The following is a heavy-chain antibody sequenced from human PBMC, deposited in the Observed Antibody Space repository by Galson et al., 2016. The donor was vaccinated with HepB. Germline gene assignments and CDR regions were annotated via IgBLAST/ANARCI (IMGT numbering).Heavy chain of an antibody. Sequence: SLRLSCAASGFTFNIYNMHWVRQAPGKGLEWVALVSYDGSNKYNAAVKGRFTLSRDNSRNTLFLQMNSLRAEETGVYYCAGEVAAASNHFDYWGQGTLVTVSS. CDR2: VSYDGSNK. CDR1: GFTFNIYN. D-gene: IGHD6-13*01. CDR3: AGEVAAASNHFDY. V-gene: IGHV3-30-3*01. J-gene: IGHJ4*02.